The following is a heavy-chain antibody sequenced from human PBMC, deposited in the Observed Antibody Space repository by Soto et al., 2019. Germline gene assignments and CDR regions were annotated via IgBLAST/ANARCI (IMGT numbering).Heavy chain of an antibody. V-gene: IGHV1-2*02. Sequence: ASVKVSCKASGYTFTGYYMHWVRQAPGQGLEWMGWINPNSGGTNYAQKFQGRVTMTRDTSISTAYMELSSLRSEDTAVYYCATYVCGGDCYSHFDFWGQGTLVTVSA. J-gene: IGHJ4*02. CDR2: INPNSGGT. CDR3: ATYVCGGDCYSHFDF. CDR1: GYTFTGYY. D-gene: IGHD2-21*02.